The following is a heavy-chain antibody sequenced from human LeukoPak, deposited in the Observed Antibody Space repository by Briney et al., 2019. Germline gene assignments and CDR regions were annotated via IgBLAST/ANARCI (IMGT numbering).Heavy chain of an antibody. D-gene: IGHD3-22*01. CDR3: AKVGVDTMIVASRDYYYMDV. CDR1: GFTFSSYG. Sequence: GGSLRLSGAASGFTFSSYGMHWVRQAPGKGLKWLAVIWYDGSNKYYADSVKGRFTISRDNSKNTLYLQMNSLRAEDTAVYYCAKVGVDTMIVASRDYYYMDVWGKGTTVTVSS. J-gene: IGHJ6*03. V-gene: IGHV3-33*06. CDR2: IWYDGSNK.